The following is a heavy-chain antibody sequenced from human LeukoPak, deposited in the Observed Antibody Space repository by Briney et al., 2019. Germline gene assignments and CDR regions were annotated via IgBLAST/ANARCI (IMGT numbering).Heavy chain of an antibody. D-gene: IGHD5-24*01. CDR1: GFTFSSYG. J-gene: IGHJ4*02. Sequence: PGGSLKLSCAASGFTFSSYGMHWVRQAPGKGLEWVAVIWYDGSNKYYADSVKGRFTISRDNSKNTLYLQMNSLRAEDTAVYYCAKSRDGYNSPFDYWGQGTLVTVSS. CDR3: AKSRDGYNSPFDY. CDR2: IWYDGSNK. V-gene: IGHV3-33*06.